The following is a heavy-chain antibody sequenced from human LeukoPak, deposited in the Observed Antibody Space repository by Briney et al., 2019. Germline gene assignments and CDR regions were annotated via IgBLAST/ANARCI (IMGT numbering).Heavy chain of an antibody. CDR1: GYTFSSYW. Sequence: GGSLRLSCAASGYTFSSYWMSWVRQAPGKGLEWVANIKQDGSEKYYVDSVKGRFTISRDNAKNSLYLQMNSLRAEDTAVYYCARVEDSYGNYYYYYGMDVWGQGTTVTVSS. CDR2: IKQDGSEK. D-gene: IGHD5-18*01. V-gene: IGHV3-7*01. J-gene: IGHJ6*02. CDR3: ARVEDSYGNYYYYYGMDV.